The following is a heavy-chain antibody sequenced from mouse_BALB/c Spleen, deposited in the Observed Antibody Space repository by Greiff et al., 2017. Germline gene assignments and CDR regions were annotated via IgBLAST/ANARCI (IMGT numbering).Heavy chain of an antibody. CDR3: ARDMRDYGYAMDY. J-gene: IGHJ4*01. CDR1: GFTFTDYY. Sequence: EVQVVESGGGLVQPGGSLRLSCATSGFTFTDYYMSWVRQPPGKALEWLGFIRNKANGYTTEYSASVKGRFTISRDNSQSILYLQMNTLRAEDSATYYCARDMRDYGYAMDYWGQGTSVTVSS. D-gene: IGHD2-4*01. V-gene: IGHV7-3*02. CDR2: IRNKANGYTT.